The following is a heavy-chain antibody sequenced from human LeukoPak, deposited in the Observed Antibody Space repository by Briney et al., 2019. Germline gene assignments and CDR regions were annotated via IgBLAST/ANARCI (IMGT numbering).Heavy chain of an antibody. D-gene: IGHD2-15*01. CDR2: IRSSGGTT. J-gene: IGHJ4*02. CDR1: GFTFSSYA. CDR3: AKGLGYCSGDTCYYYFDN. Sequence: PGGSLRLSCTASGFTFSSYAMTWVRQAPGKGLEWVSTIRSSGGTTYYADSMKGWFTISRDNSKNTLYLQMNSLRAEDTAVYYCAKGLGYCSGDTCYYYFDNWGQGTLVTVSS. V-gene: IGHV3-23*01.